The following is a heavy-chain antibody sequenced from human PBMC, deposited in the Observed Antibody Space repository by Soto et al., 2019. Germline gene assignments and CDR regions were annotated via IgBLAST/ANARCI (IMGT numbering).Heavy chain of an antibody. CDR2: IYPGDSDT. V-gene: IGHV5-51*01. Sequence: GESLKISCQGSGYSFTSYWIGWVRQMPGKGLEWMGIIYPGDSDTRYSPSFQGQVTISADKSISTAYLQWSSLKASDTAMYYCATTNFRGWYMEGEAFDIWGQGTMVTVSS. CDR1: GYSFTSYW. CDR3: ATTNFRGWYMEGEAFDI. J-gene: IGHJ3*02. D-gene: IGHD6-19*01.